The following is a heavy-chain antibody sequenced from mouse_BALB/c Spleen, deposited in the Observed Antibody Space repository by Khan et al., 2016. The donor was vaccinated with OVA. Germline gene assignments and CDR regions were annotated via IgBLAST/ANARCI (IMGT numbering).Heavy chain of an antibody. Sequence: VQLKESGPGLVNPSQSLSLTCTVTGYSITSDYAWNWIRQFPGNKLEWMGYIYYSGSTNYNPALKSRISITRDTSKNQFFLQLNSVTTEDTATYYCARDGSRYNYAMDYWGQGTSVTVSS. CDR3: ARDGSRYNYAMDY. CDR2: IYYSGST. V-gene: IGHV3-2*02. CDR1: GYSITSDYA. J-gene: IGHJ4*01. D-gene: IGHD2-3*01.